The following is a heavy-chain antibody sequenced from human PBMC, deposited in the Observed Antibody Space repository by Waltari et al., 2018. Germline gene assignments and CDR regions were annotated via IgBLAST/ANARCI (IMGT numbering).Heavy chain of an antibody. V-gene: IGHV3-7*01. CDR1: GFTFSSYW. Sequence: EVQLVESGGGLVQPGGSLRLSCAASGFTFSSYWMSWVRQAPGKGLEWVANIKQDGSEKYYVDSVKGRFTISRDNAKNSLYLQMNSLRAEDTAVYYCARLYYDFWSGYYSPFDYWGQGTLVTVSS. CDR2: IKQDGSEK. J-gene: IGHJ4*02. D-gene: IGHD3-3*01. CDR3: ARLYYDFWSGYYSPFDY.